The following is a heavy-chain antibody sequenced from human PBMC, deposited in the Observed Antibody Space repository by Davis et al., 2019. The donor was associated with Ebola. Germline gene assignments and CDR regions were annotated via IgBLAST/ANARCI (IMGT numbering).Heavy chain of an antibody. Sequence: SETLSLTCTVSGGSISSSSYYWGWIRQPPGKGLEWIGSIYYSGSTYYNPSLKSRVTISVDTSKNQFSLKLSSVTAADTAVYYCARGGSYKYYYYYYGMDVWGQGTTVTVSS. J-gene: IGHJ6*02. D-gene: IGHD1-26*01. CDR1: GGSISSSSYY. V-gene: IGHV4-39*07. CDR3: ARGGSYKYYYYYYGMDV. CDR2: IYYSGST.